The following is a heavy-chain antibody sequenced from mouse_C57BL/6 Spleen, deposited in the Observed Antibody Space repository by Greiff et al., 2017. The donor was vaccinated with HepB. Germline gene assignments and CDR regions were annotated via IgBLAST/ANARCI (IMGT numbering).Heavy chain of an antibody. V-gene: IGHV1-69*01. J-gene: IGHJ4*01. CDR3: ARGGAPYAMDY. CDR1: GYTFTSYW. Sequence: QVQLQQPGAELVMPGASVKLSCKASGYTFTSYWMHWVKQRPGQGLEWIGEIDPSDSYTNYNQKFKGKSTLTVDKSSSTAYMQLSSLTSEDSAVYYCARGGAPYAMDYWGQGTSVTVSS. CDR2: IDPSDSYT.